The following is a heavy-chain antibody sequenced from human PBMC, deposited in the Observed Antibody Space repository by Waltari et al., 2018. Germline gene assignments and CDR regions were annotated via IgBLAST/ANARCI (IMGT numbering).Heavy chain of an antibody. D-gene: IGHD4-4*01. Sequence: QVQLVQSGAEVKKPGASVKVSCKASGYTFTSYAMHWVRQAPGQRLEWMGWINAGNGNTKYSQKFQCRVTITMYTSASTAYMELSSLRSEDTAVYYCASPLGDYSNYGASYYYYYGMDVWGQGTTVTVSS. CDR1: GYTFTSYA. CDR2: INAGNGNT. J-gene: IGHJ6*02. CDR3: ASPLGDYSNYGASYYYYYGMDV. V-gene: IGHV1-3*01.